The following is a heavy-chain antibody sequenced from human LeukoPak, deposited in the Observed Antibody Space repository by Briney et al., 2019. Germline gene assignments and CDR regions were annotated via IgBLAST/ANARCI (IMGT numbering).Heavy chain of an antibody. J-gene: IGHJ4*02. D-gene: IGHD3-22*01. CDR1: GFTFTSYN. CDR2: ISGSSSYI. CDR3: ARVGSSGYFDY. Sequence: PGGSLRLSCAASGFTFTSYNMNWVRQAPGKGLEWVSSISGSSSYIYYADSVKGRFTISRDNAKNSLYLQMISLRAEDTAVYYCARVGSSGYFDYWGRGTLVTVSS. V-gene: IGHV3-21*01.